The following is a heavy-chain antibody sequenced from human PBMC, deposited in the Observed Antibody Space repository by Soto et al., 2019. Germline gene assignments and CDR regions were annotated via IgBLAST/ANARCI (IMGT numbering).Heavy chain of an antibody. CDR2: IYYSGST. J-gene: IGHJ4*02. D-gene: IGHD6-13*01. V-gene: IGHV4-31*03. Sequence: PSETLSLTCTVSGGSISSGGYYWSWIRQHPGKGLEWIGYIYYSGSTYYNPSLKSRVTISVDTSKNQFSQKLSSVTAADTAVYYCARGLGIAAAGTSETFDYWGQGTLVTVSS. CDR1: GGSISSGGYY. CDR3: ARGLGIAAAGTSETFDY.